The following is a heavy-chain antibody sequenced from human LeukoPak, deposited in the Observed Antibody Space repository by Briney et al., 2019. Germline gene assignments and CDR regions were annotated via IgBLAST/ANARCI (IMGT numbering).Heavy chain of an antibody. CDR3: ARVGMATMNFDY. CDR1: GGSISSGDYH. D-gene: IGHD5-24*01. CDR2: IYYSGST. J-gene: IGHJ4*02. V-gene: IGHV4-30-4*01. Sequence: PSQTLSLTCTVSGGSISSGDYHWSWIRQPPGKGLEWIGYIYYSGSTYYNPSLKSRVTISVDTSKNQFSLKLSSVTAADTAVYYCARVGMATMNFDYWGQGTLVTVSS.